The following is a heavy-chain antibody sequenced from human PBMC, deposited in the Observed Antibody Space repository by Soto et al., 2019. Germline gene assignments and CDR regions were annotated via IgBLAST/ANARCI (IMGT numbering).Heavy chain of an antibody. D-gene: IGHD3-3*01. J-gene: IGHJ5*02. CDR3: ARENLNYDFWSGKLNWFDP. CDR2: IYYSGST. CDR1: GGSISSYY. V-gene: IGHV4-59*12. Sequence: SETLSLTCTVSGGSISSYYWSWIRQPPGKGLEWIGYIYYSGSTNYNPSLKSRVTISVDTSKNQFSLKLSSVTAADTAVYYCARENLNYDFWSGKLNWFDPWGQGTLVTVSS.